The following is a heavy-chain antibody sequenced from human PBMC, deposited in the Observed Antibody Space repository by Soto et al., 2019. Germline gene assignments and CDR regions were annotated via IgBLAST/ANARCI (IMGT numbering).Heavy chain of an antibody. D-gene: IGHD6-13*01. CDR3: ARVSDSSSWYDKAGRNGMNYYYYYGMDV. CDR2: IWYDGSNK. Sequence: GGSLRLSCAASGFTFSSYGMHWVRQAPGKGLEWVAVIWYDGSNKYYADSVKGRFTISRDNSKNTLYLQMNSLRAEDRAVYYCARVSDSSSWYDKAGRNGMNYYYYYGMDVWGQGTTVTVSS. CDR1: GFTFSSYG. V-gene: IGHV3-33*01. J-gene: IGHJ6*02.